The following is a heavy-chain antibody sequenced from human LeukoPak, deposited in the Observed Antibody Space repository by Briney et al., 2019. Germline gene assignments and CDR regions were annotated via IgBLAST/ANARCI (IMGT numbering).Heavy chain of an antibody. D-gene: IGHD5-12*01. CDR2: IYYSGTT. J-gene: IGHJ4*02. Sequence: SETLSLTCTVSGGSISGYYWSWIRQPPGEGLEWIGYIYYSGTTDYGPSLRSRVTMSVDTSKSQFSLKLSSVTAADTAVYYCARQDIVATDTLDYWGQGTLVTVSS. V-gene: IGHV4-59*08. CDR1: GGSISGYY. CDR3: ARQDIVATDTLDY.